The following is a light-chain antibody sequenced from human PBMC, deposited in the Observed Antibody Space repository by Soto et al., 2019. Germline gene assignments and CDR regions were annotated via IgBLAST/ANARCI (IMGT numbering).Light chain of an antibody. CDR1: QSVLYSSNNQNY. V-gene: IGKV4-1*01. CDR3: HNYYNTPRK. Sequence: DMVMTQSPDSLAVSLGERSTINCKSIQSVLYSSNNQNYLAWYQQKPGQPPKLLIYWASTRESGVPDRFSGSGSGTDFTLTISSLQAEDVADYYCHNYYNTPRKFGQGTKVDIK. J-gene: IGKJ1*01. CDR2: WAS.